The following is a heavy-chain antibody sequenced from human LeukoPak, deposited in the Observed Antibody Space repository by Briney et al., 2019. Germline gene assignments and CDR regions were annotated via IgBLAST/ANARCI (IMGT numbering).Heavy chain of an antibody. J-gene: IGHJ4*02. CDR2: ISSSGSYI. Sequence: GGSLRLSCAASGFTFSSYSMNWVRQAPGKGLEWVSSISSSGSYIYYADSVKGRFTISRDNAKNSLYLQMNSLRAEDTAVYYCARDSEYSGYGHFDYWGQGTLVTVSS. D-gene: IGHD5-12*01. V-gene: IGHV3-21*01. CDR3: ARDSEYSGYGHFDY. CDR1: GFTFSSYS.